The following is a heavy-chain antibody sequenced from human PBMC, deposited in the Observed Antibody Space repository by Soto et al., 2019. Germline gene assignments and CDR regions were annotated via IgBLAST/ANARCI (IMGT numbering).Heavy chain of an antibody. Sequence: HPGGSLRLSCAASGFICSSYDMSWVRQSPGKGLEWVSTILVSDSTHYEDSVRGRFTISRDRSKNTVYLQMNSLTAGDTAVYYCAKSRYSDSSGDFYDYWGQGTLVTVPS. J-gene: IGHJ4*02. V-gene: IGHV3-23*01. CDR1: GFICSSYD. CDR2: ILVSDST. CDR3: AKSRYSDSSGDFYDY. D-gene: IGHD3-22*01.